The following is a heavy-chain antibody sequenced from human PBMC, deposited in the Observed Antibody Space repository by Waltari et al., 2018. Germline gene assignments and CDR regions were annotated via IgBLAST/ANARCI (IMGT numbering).Heavy chain of an antibody. CDR2: IYHSGRT. Sequence: QVQLQESGPGLVKPSGTLSLTCAVSGGSISSSNWWSWVRQPPGKGLEWIGEIYHSGRTNYNPSLKSRVTISVDKSKNQFALKLSSVTAADTAVYYCARASSNWSGSEGMDVWGQGTTVTVSS. D-gene: IGHD3-3*01. CDR1: GGSISSSNW. J-gene: IGHJ6*02. V-gene: IGHV4-4*02. CDR3: ARASSNWSGSEGMDV.